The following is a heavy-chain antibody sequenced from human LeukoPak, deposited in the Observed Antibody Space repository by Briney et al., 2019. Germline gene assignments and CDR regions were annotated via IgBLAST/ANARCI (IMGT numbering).Heavy chain of an antibody. D-gene: IGHD3-3*01. CDR3: ARGPVGPYYDFWSGYFYFDY. J-gene: IGHJ4*02. CDR2: INHSGST. CDR1: GGSFSGYY. V-gene: IGHV4-34*01. Sequence: PSETLSLTCAVSGGSFSGYYWSWIRQPPGKGLEWIGEINHSGSTNYNPSLKSRVTISVDTSKNQFSLKLSSVTAADTAVYYCARGPVGPYYDFWSGYFYFDYWGQGTLVTAPS.